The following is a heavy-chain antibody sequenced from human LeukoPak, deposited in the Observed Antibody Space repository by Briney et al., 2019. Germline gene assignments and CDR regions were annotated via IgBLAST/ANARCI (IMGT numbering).Heavy chain of an antibody. Sequence: GGSLRLSCAASGFSFSNHYMRWIRQAPGKGLEWVANINEDGSNKWHLGSVKGRFTVYRDNARNALYLQMNSLRVEDTAVYYCTRVIVAVPGYFDYFDFWGQGALVTVSS. CDR3: TRVIVAVPGYFDYFDF. CDR2: INEDGSNK. V-gene: IGHV3-7*01. CDR1: GFSFSNHY. D-gene: IGHD6-19*01. J-gene: IGHJ4*02.